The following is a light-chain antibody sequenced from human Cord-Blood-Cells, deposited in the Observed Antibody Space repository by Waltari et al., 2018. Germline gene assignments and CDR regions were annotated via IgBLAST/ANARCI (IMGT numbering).Light chain of an antibody. CDR3: SSYTSSRV. V-gene: IGLV2-14*01. CDR2: DVS. Sequence: QSALSQHASVSGSPGQSITISCTGTSSDVGGYKYVSWYQQHPGKAPKLMIYDVSNRPSGVSNRFSGSKSGNTASLTISGLQAEDEADYYCSSYTSSRVFGGGTKLTVL. J-gene: IGLJ2*01. CDR1: SSDVGGYKY.